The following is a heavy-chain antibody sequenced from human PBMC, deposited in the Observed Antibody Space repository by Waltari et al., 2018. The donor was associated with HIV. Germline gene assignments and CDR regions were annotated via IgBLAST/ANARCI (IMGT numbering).Heavy chain of an antibody. J-gene: IGHJ4*02. CDR2: IKQDESEK. CDR1: GFTFNKSW. CDR3: AREALYDSSGYYFDY. Sequence: EVQLVESGGGLVQPGGSLRLSCAASGFTFNKSWLTWVRQAPGKGLGWVANIKQDESEKYYVDSLKGRFTISRDNANNSLFLQMNSLRVEDTAVYYCAREALYDSSGYYFDYWGQGTLVTVSS. D-gene: IGHD3-22*01. V-gene: IGHV3-7*01.